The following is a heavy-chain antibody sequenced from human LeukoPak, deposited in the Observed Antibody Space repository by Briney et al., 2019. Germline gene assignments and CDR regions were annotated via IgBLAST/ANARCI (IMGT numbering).Heavy chain of an antibody. Sequence: GESLKISCSGSGNSFNNYWIGLVRQMPGKGLEWMGIIYPGDSDTRYSPSFQGQVTISADKSINTAYLQWSSLKASDTAMYYCARRQGCSSTSCPPDYWGQGTLVTVSS. V-gene: IGHV5-51*01. J-gene: IGHJ4*02. CDR3: ARRQGCSSTSCPPDY. D-gene: IGHD2-2*01. CDR2: IYPGDSDT. CDR1: GNSFNNYW.